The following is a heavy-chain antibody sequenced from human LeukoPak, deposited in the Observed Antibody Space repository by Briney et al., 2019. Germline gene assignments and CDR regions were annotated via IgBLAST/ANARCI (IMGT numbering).Heavy chain of an antibody. V-gene: IGHV3-21*01. CDR2: ISSSSSYI. Sequence: GGSLRLSCAASGFTVSSYSMNWVRQAPGKGLEWVSSISSSSSYIYYADTVKGRFTISRDNAKNSLYLQMNSLRAEDTAVYYCARERLVASSPFEDWGQGTLVTVSS. CDR1: GFTVSSYS. J-gene: IGHJ4*02. D-gene: IGHD2-8*02. CDR3: ARERLVASSPFED.